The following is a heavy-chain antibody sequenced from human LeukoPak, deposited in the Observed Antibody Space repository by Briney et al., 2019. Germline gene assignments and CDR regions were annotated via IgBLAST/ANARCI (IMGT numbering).Heavy chain of an antibody. CDR2: INHSGST. J-gene: IGHJ5*02. Sequence: SETLSLTCAVYGGSFSGYYWSWIRQPPGKGLEWIGEINHSGSTNYNPSLKSRVTISVDRSKNQFSLKLSSVTAADTAVYYCASKTTITIFGVVIGDWFDPWGQGTLVTVSS. D-gene: IGHD3-3*01. V-gene: IGHV4-34*01. CDR3: ASKTTITIFGVVIGDWFDP. CDR1: GGSFSGYY.